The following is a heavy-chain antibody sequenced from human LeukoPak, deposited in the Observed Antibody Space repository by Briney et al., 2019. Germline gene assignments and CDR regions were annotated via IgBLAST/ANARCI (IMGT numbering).Heavy chain of an antibody. Sequence: SVKVSCKASGFTFTSSAVQWVRQARGQRLEWIGWIVVGSGNTNYAQKFQERVTITRDTSTSTAYMELSSLRSEDTAVYYCAASPGEVAGDFDYWGQGTLVTVSS. CDR1: GFTFTSSA. CDR3: AASPGEVAGDFDY. V-gene: IGHV1-58*01. J-gene: IGHJ4*02. CDR2: IVVGSGNT. D-gene: IGHD6-19*01.